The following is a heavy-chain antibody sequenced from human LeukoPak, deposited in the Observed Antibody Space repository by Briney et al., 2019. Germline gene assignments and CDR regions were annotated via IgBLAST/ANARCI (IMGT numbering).Heavy chain of an antibody. CDR2: MNPNSGNT. D-gene: IGHD3-22*01. CDR1: GYTFTSYD. V-gene: IGHV1-8*01. CDR3: ARPYDSSGYYYSDAFDI. Sequence: ASVKVSCKASGYTFTSYDINWVRQATGQGLEWMGWMNPNSGNTGYAQKFQGRDTMTRNTSISTAYMELSSLRSEDTAVYYCARPYDSSGYYYSDAFDIWGQGTMVTVSS. J-gene: IGHJ3*02.